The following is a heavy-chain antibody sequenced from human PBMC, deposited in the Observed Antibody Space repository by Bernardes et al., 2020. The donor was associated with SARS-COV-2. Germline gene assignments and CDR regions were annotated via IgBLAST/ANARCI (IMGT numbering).Heavy chain of an antibody. CDR1: GGSFRGSY. Sequence: SDTLSLTCAVYGGSFRGSYWSWIRQPPGKGLEWIGEINHSGSTNYNPSLKSRVTISVDTSKNQFSLKLSSVTAADTAVYYCATQGQTTWSYWGQGTLVTVSS. V-gene: IGHV4-34*01. CDR3: ATQGQTTWSY. D-gene: IGHD4-17*01. J-gene: IGHJ4*02. CDR2: INHSGST.